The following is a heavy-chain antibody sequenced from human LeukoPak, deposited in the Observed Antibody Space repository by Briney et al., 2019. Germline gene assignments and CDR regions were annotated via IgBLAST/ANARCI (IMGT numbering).Heavy chain of an antibody. J-gene: IGHJ4*02. CDR1: GGSISSYY. CDR2: IYYSGST. CDR3: ARVGSIAAAGPTFDY. V-gene: IGHV4-59*01. Sequence: SETLSLTCTVSGGSISSYYWSWIRQPPGKGLEWIGYIYYSGSTNYNLSLKSRVTISVDTSKNQFSLKLSSVTAADTAVYYCARVGSIAAAGPTFDYWGQGTLVTVSS. D-gene: IGHD6-13*01.